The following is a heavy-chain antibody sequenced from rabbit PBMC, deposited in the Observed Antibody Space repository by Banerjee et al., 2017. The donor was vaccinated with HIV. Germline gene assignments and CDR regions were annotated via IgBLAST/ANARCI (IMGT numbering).Heavy chain of an antibody. Sequence: QEQLVESGGGLVQPGGSLKLSCKASGFILSSYGVSWVRQAPGKGLEWIGYIDPVFGSTYYANWVNGRFTISSHNAQNTLYLQLNSLTAADTATYFCVREIETYADYAGYDGLWGPGTLVTVS. J-gene: IGHJ4*01. CDR2: IDPVFGST. CDR1: GFILSSYG. CDR3: VREIETYADYAGYDGL. V-gene: IGHV1S47*01. D-gene: IGHD7-1*01.